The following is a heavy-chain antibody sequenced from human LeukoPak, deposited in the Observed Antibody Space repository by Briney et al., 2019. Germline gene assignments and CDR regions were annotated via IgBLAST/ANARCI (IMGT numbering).Heavy chain of an antibody. J-gene: IGHJ4*02. CDR2: IRGSGAST. CDR1: GFTFSSFG. CDR3: AQRDWELHY. V-gene: IGHV3-23*01. Sequence: GGSLRLSCAASGFTFSSFGMSWVRQAPGKGLEWVSSIRGSGASTYYADSVKGRFTISRDDSKNMLYLQMNSLRAEDSAVYYRAQRDWELHYWGQGTQVTVSS. D-gene: IGHD1-7*01.